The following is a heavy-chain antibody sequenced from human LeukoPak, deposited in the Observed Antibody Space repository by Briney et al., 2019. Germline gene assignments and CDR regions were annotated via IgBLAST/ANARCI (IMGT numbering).Heavy chain of an antibody. CDR2: ISAYNGNT. CDR3: ARGRIYSGYEYYYYMDV. J-gene: IGHJ6*03. Sequence: ASVKVSCKASGYTFTSYGISWVRQAPGQGLEWMGWISAYNGNTNYAQKLQGRVTMTTDTSTSTAYMELRSLRSDDTAVYYCARGRIYSGYEYYYYMDVWGKGTTVTVSS. D-gene: IGHD5-12*01. V-gene: IGHV1-18*01. CDR1: GYTFTSYG.